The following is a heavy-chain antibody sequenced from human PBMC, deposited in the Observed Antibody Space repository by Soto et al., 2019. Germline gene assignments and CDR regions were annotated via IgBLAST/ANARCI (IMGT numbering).Heavy chain of an antibody. CDR2: VSFSGSK. Sequence: SETMSLTCTVSGDSDSNSGYYWGWIRQSPGKRLEWIGSVSFSGSKYYNPSLRSRVTFSVDTSKTLISLTLKSVTAADTGVYYCASHPLNWSDADSWGQGVLVTVSS. D-gene: IGHD1-1*01. V-gene: IGHV4-39*01. J-gene: IGHJ4*02. CDR3: ASHPLNWSDADS. CDR1: GDSDSNSGYY.